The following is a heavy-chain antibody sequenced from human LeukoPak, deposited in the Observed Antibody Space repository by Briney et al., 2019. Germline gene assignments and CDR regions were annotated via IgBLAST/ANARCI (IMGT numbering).Heavy chain of an antibody. CDR2: INWNGGST. D-gene: IGHD6-19*01. CDR1: GFTFSSYW. V-gene: IGHV3-20*01. CDR3: ASTGSGWEFDY. Sequence: GGSLRLSCAASGFTFSSYWMSWVRQAPGKGLEWVSGINWNGGSTGYADSVKGRFTISRDNAKNSLYLQMNSLRAEDTALYHCASTGSGWEFDYWGQGTLVTVSS. J-gene: IGHJ4*02.